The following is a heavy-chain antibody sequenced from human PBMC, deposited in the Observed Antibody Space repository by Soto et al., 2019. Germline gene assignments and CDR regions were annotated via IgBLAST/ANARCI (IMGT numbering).Heavy chain of an antibody. CDR2: IYPGDSDT. V-gene: IGHV5-51*01. CDR1: GTNYW. J-gene: IGHJ4*02. D-gene: IGHD3-3*01. Sequence: PGASLKISCRTSGTNYWIAWVRQRPGKGLEWLGIIYPGDSDTRYSPSFQGQVTISADKSINTTYLRWSTLKASDSGIYFCARGYYAFWSGPLDYWGQETLVTFSS. CDR3: ARGYYAFWSGPLDY.